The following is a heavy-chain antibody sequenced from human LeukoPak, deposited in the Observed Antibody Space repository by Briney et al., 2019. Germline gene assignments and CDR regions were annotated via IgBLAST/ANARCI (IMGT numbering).Heavy chain of an antibody. D-gene: IGHD6-19*01. Sequence: GGSLRLSCAASGFTFSSYAMHWVRQAPGKGLEWVAVISYDGSNKYYADSVKGRFTISRDNSKNTLYPQMNSLRAEDTAVYYCARSWQVAGTYYYYGMDVWGQGTTVTVSS. CDR3: ARSWQVAGTYYYYGMDV. CDR1: GFTFSSYA. CDR2: ISYDGSNK. V-gene: IGHV3-30-3*01. J-gene: IGHJ6*02.